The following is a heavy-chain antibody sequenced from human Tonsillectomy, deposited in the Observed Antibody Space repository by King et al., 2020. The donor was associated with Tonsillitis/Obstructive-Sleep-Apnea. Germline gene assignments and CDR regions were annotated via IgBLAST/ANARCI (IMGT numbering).Heavy chain of an antibody. D-gene: IGHD6-19*01. CDR3: ARGAIAVAGTLNWYFDL. J-gene: IGHJ2*01. V-gene: IGHV4-34*01. CDR2: INHRGST. Sequence: VQLQQWGAGLLKPSETLSRLCAVYGGSFSGYYWSWIRQPPGMGLEWIGEINHRGSTNYNPSLKSRVTISVDTSKNQFSLKLSSVTAADTAIYYCARGAIAVAGTLNWYFDLWGRGTLVTVSS. CDR1: GGSFSGYY.